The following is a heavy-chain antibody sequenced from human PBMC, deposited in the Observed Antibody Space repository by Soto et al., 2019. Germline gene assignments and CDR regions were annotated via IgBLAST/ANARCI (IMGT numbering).Heavy chain of an antibody. D-gene: IGHD6-6*01. CDR3: ARGGGAARRYLDY. CDR1: GGTFSSYT. V-gene: IGHV1-69*02. J-gene: IGHJ4*02. CDR2: IIPILGIT. Sequence: GASVKVSCKASGGTFSSYTISWVRQAPGQGLEWMGRIIPILGITNYAQKFQGRVTITTDKSTSTAYMELSSLRSEDTAVYYCARGGGAARRYLDYWGKANLISVSS.